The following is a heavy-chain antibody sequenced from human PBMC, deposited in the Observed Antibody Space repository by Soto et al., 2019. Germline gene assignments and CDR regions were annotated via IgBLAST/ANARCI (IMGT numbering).Heavy chain of an antibody. Sequence: SETLSLTCTVSGGSIISYYWCWIRQPPGKGLEWIGYIYYSGSSNYNPSLKSRVTISVDTSKNQFSLKLSSVTAADTAVYYCARRYGPGFDYWGQGTLVTVSS. J-gene: IGHJ4*02. V-gene: IGHV4-59*08. CDR2: IYYSGSS. CDR1: GGSIISYY. CDR3: ARRYGPGFDY. D-gene: IGHD4-17*01.